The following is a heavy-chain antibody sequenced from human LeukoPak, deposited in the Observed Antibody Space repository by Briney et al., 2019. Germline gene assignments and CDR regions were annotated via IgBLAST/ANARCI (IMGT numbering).Heavy chain of an antibody. Sequence: SETLSLTCAVYGGSFSGYYWSWIRQPPGKGLEWIGEINHSGSTNYNPSLKSRVTISVDTSKNQFSLKLSSVTAADTAVYYCAREGYYGSGSYYNRVRNLIVDVWGKGTTVTISS. CDR3: AREGYYGSGSYYNRVRNLIVDV. J-gene: IGHJ6*04. D-gene: IGHD3-10*01. CDR2: INHSGST. CDR1: GGSFSGYY. V-gene: IGHV4-34*01.